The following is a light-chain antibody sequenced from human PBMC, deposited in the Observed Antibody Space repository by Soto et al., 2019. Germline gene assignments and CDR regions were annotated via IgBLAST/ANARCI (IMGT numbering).Light chain of an antibody. J-gene: IGKJ1*01. CDR1: QPITTY. CDR2: AAS. V-gene: IGKV1-39*01. CDR3: QQTYRSLWT. Sequence: DIQMTQSPSSLSASVGDRVTISCRASQPITTYLNWYQQKPGKAPTLLIYAASSLHSGVPSRFSGSGSVTDFTLTLSSLQPEDFAAYYCQQTYRSLWTFGQGTKLEIK.